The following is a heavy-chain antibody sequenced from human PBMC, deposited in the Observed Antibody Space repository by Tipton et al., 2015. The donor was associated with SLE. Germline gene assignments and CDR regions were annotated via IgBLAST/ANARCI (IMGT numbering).Heavy chain of an antibody. V-gene: IGHV4-31*03. CDR3: ARAWQGYCSGGTCYVLDY. Sequence: TLSLTCTVSGGSISSGGYYWSWLRQHPGKGPEWIGYIDYSGSTYYNPTLKSRVTISVDTSKNQFSLKLSSVTAADTAVYYCARAWQGYCSGGTCYVLDYWGQGTLVTVSS. CDR1: GGSISSGGYY. CDR2: IDYSGST. D-gene: IGHD2-15*01. J-gene: IGHJ4*02.